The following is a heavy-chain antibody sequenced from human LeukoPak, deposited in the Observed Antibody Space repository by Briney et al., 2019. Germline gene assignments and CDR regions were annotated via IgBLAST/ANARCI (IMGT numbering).Heavy chain of an antibody. CDR2: ISTSGTYT. V-gene: IGHV3-11*03. J-gene: IGHJ6*02. CDR3: ARGHYGLDV. Sequence: GGSLRLSCAAPGFTFSDHYMSWIRQVPGKGLEWVSYISTSGTYTNYADSVKGRFTISRDNAKNSLYLQMNSLRAEDTAVYYCARGHYGLDVWGQGTTVTVSS. CDR1: GFTFSDHY.